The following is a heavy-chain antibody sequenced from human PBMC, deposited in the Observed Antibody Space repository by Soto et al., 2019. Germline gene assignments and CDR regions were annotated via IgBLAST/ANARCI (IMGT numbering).Heavy chain of an antibody. J-gene: IGHJ4*02. CDR2: ISGSGGSS. CDR3: ASSYYHDSDPPL. Sequence: EVQLLESGGGLVQPGGSLRLSCAASGFTFSSYAMSWVRQAPGKGLEWVAAISGSGGSSYYADSVRGRFTISRDNSKKSLFLQMNSLRAEDTAVYYCASSYYHDSDPPLWGQGTLVTVSS. CDR1: GFTFSSYA. D-gene: IGHD3-22*01. V-gene: IGHV3-23*01.